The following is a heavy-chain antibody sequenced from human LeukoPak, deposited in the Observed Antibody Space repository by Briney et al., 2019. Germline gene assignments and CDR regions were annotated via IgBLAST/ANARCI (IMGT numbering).Heavy chain of an antibody. CDR3: AREGNYCSSTSCYIGYFDY. CDR1: GFTFSSYA. J-gene: IGHJ4*02. V-gene: IGHV3-30-3*01. D-gene: IGHD2-2*02. Sequence: PGGSLRLSCAASGFTFSSYAMHWVRQAPGKGLEWVAVISYDGSNKYYADSVKGRFTISRDNSKSTLYLQMNSLRAEDTAVYYCAREGNYCSSTSCYIGYFDYWGQGTLVTVSS. CDR2: ISYDGSNK.